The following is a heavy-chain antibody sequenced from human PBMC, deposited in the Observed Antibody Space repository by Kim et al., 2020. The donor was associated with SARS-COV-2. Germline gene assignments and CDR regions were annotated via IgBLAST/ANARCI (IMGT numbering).Heavy chain of an antibody. CDR3: GGLGYGLDV. J-gene: IGHJ6*02. V-gene: IGHV3-30*01. CDR2: GKAK. Sequence: GKAKFYADSVEGRFSISRENFQNTLYLQMNRLGAEDSAVYFCGGLGYGLDVWGQGTTVTVSS. D-gene: IGHD3-3*01.